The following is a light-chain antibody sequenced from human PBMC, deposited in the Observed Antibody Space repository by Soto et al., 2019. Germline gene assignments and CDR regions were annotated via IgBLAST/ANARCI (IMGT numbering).Light chain of an antibody. CDR1: ESLRSK. CDR2: DAS. J-gene: IGKJ4*01. V-gene: IGKV3-15*01. CDR3: QQYVGWPLS. Sequence: VMTQSPVSLSVSPGEGATPSCWASESLRSKLAWYQQKPGQAPRLLIFDASTRATGVPARFSGSGSGTEFTLTISSLQSEDLGVYYCQQYVGWPLSFGGGTKVEIK.